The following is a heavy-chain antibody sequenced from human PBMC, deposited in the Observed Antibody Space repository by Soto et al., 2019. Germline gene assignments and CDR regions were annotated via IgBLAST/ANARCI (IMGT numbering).Heavy chain of an antibody. D-gene: IGHD3-10*01. CDR3: ASLMSSGYYYGMDV. CDR2: IIAILGIA. V-gene: IGHV1-69*04. CDR1: GYTFTSYA. Sequence: SVKVSCKASGYTFTSYAMHWVRQAPGQRLEWMGRIIAILGIAKYAQKFQGRVTITADKSTSTAYMELSSLRSEDTAVYYCASLMSSGYYYGMDVWGQGTTVTVSS. J-gene: IGHJ6*02.